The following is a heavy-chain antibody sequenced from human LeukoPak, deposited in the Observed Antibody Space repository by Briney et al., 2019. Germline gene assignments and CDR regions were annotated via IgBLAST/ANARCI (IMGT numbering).Heavy chain of an antibody. J-gene: IGHJ4*02. CDR2: IYHSGST. Sequence: PSEALSLTCAVSGGSISSSNWWSWVRQPPGKGLEWIGEIYHSGSTNYNPSLRSRVTISANKTKNQFSLKLSSVTAADTAVYYCARDRGSFDYWGQGTLVTVSS. CDR1: GGSISSSNW. D-gene: IGHD3-16*01. CDR3: ARDRGSFDY. V-gene: IGHV4-4*02.